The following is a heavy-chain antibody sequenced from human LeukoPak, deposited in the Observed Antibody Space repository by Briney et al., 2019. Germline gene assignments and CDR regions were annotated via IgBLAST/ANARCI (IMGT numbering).Heavy chain of an antibody. CDR1: GGSISSGDYY. J-gene: IGHJ4*02. CDR3: ARRQTTVTFSFDY. D-gene: IGHD4-17*01. Sequence: SQTLSLTCTVSGGSISSGDYYWSWIRQPPGKGLEWIGYIYYSGSTYYNPSLKSRVTISVDTSKNQFSLKLSSVTAADTAVYYCARRQTTVTFSFDYWGQETLVTVSS. V-gene: IGHV4-30-4*01. CDR2: IYYSGST.